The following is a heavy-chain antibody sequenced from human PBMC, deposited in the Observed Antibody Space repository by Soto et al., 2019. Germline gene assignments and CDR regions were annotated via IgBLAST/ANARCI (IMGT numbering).Heavy chain of an antibody. CDR2: TYYRSRWYY. D-gene: IGHD1-1*01. CDR3: ARDSWNPGWFDP. J-gene: IGHJ5*02. V-gene: IGHV6-1*01. Sequence: SPTLSLTCGISGDSVSSNSAGWNWIRQSPSRGLEWLGRTYYRSRWYYDYAEFVRSRITINPDTSKNQFSLQLNSVTSDDTAVYYCARDSWNPGWFDPWGQGTLVTVSS. CDR1: GDSVSSNSAG.